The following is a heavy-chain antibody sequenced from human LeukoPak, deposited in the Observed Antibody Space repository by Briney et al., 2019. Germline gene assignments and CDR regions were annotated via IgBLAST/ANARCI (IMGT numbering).Heavy chain of an antibody. Sequence: GGSLRLSCAASGFTFSSYWMSWVRQAPGKGLEWVANIKQDGSEKYYVDSVKGRFTISRDNAKNSLYLQMNSLRAEDTAVYYCARGRDYYDSSSSAEYFQHWGQGTLVTVSS. J-gene: IGHJ1*01. CDR2: IKQDGSEK. CDR3: ARGRDYYDSSSSAEYFQH. CDR1: GFTFSSYW. V-gene: IGHV3-7*01. D-gene: IGHD3-22*01.